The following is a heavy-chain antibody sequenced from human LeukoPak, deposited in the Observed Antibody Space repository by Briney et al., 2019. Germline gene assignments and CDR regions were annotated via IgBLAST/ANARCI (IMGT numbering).Heavy chain of an antibody. CDR3: ARDKMWRPPRLQTAASGWYDWFDP. Sequence: ASVKVSCKASGYTFTGYYMHWVRQAPGQGLEWMGWINPNSGGTNYAQKFQGRVTMTRDTSISTAYMELSRLRSDDTAVYYCARDKMWRPPRLQTAASGWYDWFDPWGQGTLVTVSS. V-gene: IGHV1-2*02. D-gene: IGHD6-19*01. CDR1: GYTFTGYY. CDR2: INPNSGGT. J-gene: IGHJ5*02.